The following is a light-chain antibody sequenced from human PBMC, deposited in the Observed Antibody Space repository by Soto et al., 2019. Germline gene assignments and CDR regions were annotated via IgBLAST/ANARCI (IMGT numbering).Light chain of an antibody. CDR3: GSYTITSTLMI. Sequence: QSALTQPASVSGSPGQSITISCSGTHSDIGAYNYVSWYQHLPGKAPEVIIYDVTNRPSGVSSRFSGSKSGTTASLTISGLQSEDEANYYCGSYTITSTLMIFGGGTQLTVL. V-gene: IGLV2-14*03. J-gene: IGLJ2*01. CDR1: HSDIGAYNY. CDR2: DVT.